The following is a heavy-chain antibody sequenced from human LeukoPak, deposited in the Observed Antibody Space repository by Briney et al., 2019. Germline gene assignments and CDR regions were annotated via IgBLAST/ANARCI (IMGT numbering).Heavy chain of an antibody. J-gene: IGHJ4*02. CDR2: IFYSGTT. CDR1: DYSITNGRY. V-gene: IGHV4-38-2*01. Sequence: SETLSLTCAVSDYSITNGRYWGWIRQSPGKGLEFIGNIFYSGTTYYNPSLKSRVTISVYTSKNEFSLKLTAVTAADTAIYYCARFDFWSGFDYWGQGSRVTVSS. CDR3: ARFDFWSGFDY. D-gene: IGHD3-3*01.